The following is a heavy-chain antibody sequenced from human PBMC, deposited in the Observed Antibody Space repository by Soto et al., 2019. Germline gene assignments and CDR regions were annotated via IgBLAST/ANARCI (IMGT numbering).Heavy chain of an antibody. Sequence: QVQVVQSGAEVKKPGASVKVSCKASGSPFTSYDINWVRQATGQGLEWMGWMNPNSGNTGYSQKFQGRFTITRDTSIGTAYMELSSLTSEDTAVYYCARGPSGYNSKVFDFWGQGTLVTVSS. CDR1: GSPFTSYD. D-gene: IGHD5-12*01. CDR3: ARGPSGYNSKVFDF. V-gene: IGHV1-8*01. J-gene: IGHJ4*02. CDR2: MNPNSGNT.